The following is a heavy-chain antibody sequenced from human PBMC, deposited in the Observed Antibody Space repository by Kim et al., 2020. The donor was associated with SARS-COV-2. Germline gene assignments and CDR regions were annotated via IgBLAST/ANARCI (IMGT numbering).Heavy chain of an antibody. CDR3: AREVTNQYGYYYYGMDV. J-gene: IGHJ6*02. Sequence: GGSLRLSCAASGFTFSSYSMNWVRQAPGKGLEWVLSISSSSSYIYYADSVKGRFTISRDNAKNSLYLQMNSLRAEDTAVYYCAREVTNQYGYYYYGMDVWGQGTTVTVSS. V-gene: IGHV3-21*01. D-gene: IGHD3-3*01. CDR2: ISSSSSYI. CDR1: GFTFSSYS.